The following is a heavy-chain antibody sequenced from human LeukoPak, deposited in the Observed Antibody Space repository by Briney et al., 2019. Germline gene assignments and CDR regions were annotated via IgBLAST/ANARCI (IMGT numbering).Heavy chain of an antibody. CDR1: GFTFSSYA. CDR3: AKGDDILIRPTRLVY. V-gene: IGHV3-23*01. CDR2: ISGSDGST. J-gene: IGHJ4*02. Sequence: PGGSLRLSCAASGFTFSSYAMSWVRQAPGKGLEWVSAISGSDGSTYYADSVKGRFTISRDNSKNTLYLQMNSLRAEDTAVYYCAKGDDILIRPTRLVYWGQGTLVTVSS. D-gene: IGHD3-9*01.